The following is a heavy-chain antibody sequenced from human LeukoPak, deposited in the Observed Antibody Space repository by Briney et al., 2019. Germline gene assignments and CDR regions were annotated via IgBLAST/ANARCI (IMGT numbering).Heavy chain of an antibody. J-gene: IGHJ6*03. D-gene: IGHD1-14*01. CDR1: RFTFSSYS. CDR2: ISSSGSYI. CDR3: ARVGPWVNPDYYYYYMDV. Sequence: GGSLRLSCAASRFTFSSYSMNWVRQAPGKGLEWVSYISSSGSYIYYADSMKGRFTISRDNAKNSLYLQMNSLRAEDTAVYYCARVGPWVNPDYYYYYMDVWGKGTTVTVSS. V-gene: IGHV3-21*01.